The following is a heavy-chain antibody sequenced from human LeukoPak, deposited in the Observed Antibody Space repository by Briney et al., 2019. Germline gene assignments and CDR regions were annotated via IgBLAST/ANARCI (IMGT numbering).Heavy chain of an antibody. CDR2: ISGSGDST. CDR1: GFSFSSYG. J-gene: IGHJ5*02. CDR3: AKNRIVAATMGAFNH. V-gene: IGHV3-23*01. D-gene: IGHD1-26*01. Sequence: GGSLRLSCAASGFSFSSYGMSWVRQAPGKGLEWVSGISGSGDSTYYTDSVEGRFTISRDNSKNTLYLQINSLRADDTAVYYCAKNRIVAATMGAFNHWGQGTLLTVSS.